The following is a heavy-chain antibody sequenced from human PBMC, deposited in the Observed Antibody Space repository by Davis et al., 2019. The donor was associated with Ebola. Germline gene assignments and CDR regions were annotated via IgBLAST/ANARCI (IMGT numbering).Heavy chain of an antibody. D-gene: IGHD5-18*01. CDR3: ARGSSHNYGVFAY. CDR2: INHSGST. J-gene: IGHJ4*02. CDR1: GGSFSGYY. V-gene: IGHV4-34*01. Sequence: MPSETLSLTCAVYGGSFSGYYWSWIRQPPGKGLEWIGEINHSGSTNYNPSLKSRVTISVDTSKNQFSLKLSSVTDADTAVYYCARGSSHNYGVFAYWGQGTLVTVSS.